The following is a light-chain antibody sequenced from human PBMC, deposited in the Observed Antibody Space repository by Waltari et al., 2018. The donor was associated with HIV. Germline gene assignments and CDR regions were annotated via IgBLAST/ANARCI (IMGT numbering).Light chain of an antibody. CDR1: QSVSSN. CDR3: QQYNNWPPYT. Sequence: EIVLPQSPATLSVSTGERATLSCRASQSVSSNLAWYQQRPGQAPKLLIYGAPTTATGIPARFSGSGSGTVFTLTVSSLQSEDFAGYYCQQYNNWPPYTCGQGSKLEIK. J-gene: IGKJ2*01. CDR2: GAP. V-gene: IGKV3-15*01.